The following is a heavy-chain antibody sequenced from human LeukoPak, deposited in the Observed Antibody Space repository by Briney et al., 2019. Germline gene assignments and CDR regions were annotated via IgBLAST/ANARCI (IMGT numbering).Heavy chain of an antibody. CDR2: INHSGST. J-gene: IGHJ4*02. V-gene: IGHV4-34*01. CDR3: ARGRRYYDSSGYYGGQYYFDY. Sequence: PSETLSLTCAVYGGSFSGYYWSWIRQPPGKGLEWIGEINHSGSTNYNPSLKSRVTISVDTSKNQFSLKLGSVTAADTAVYYCARGRRYYDSSGYYGGQYYFDYWGQGTLVTVSS. CDR1: GGSFSGYY. D-gene: IGHD3-22*01.